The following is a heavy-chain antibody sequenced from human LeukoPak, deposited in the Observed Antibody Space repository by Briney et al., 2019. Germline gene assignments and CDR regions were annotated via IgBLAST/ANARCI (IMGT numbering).Heavy chain of an antibody. Sequence: ASVKVSCKASGYTFTSYGISWVRQAPGQGLEWMGWISAYNGNTNYAQKLQGRVTMTTDTSTSTAYMELRSLRSDDTAVYYCARDAKYYDFWSGYCWFDPWGQGTTVTVSS. J-gene: IGHJ5*01. CDR1: GYTFTSYG. D-gene: IGHD3-3*01. V-gene: IGHV1-18*01. CDR3: ARDAKYYDFWSGYCWFDP. CDR2: ISAYNGNT.